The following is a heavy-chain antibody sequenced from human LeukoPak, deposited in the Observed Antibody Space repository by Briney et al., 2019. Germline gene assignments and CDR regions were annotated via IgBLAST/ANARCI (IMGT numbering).Heavy chain of an antibody. CDR1: GYTFTSYG. V-gene: IGHV1-18*01. CDR2: ISGYNGNT. D-gene: IGHD3-22*01. CDR3: ARSLYYYDSSAQGY. J-gene: IGHJ4*02. Sequence: ASVKVSCKASGYTFTSYGISWVRQAPGQGLEWMGWISGYNGNTNYAQKLQGRVTMTTDTSTSTAYMELRSLRSDDTAVYYCARSLYYYDSSAQGYWGQGTLVTVSS.